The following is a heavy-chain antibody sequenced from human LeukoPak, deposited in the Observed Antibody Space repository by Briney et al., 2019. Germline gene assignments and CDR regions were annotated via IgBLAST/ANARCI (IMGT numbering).Heavy chain of an antibody. D-gene: IGHD6-19*01. CDR3: ARGRRWLAQYYFDY. J-gene: IGHJ4*02. CDR2: ISGGGDAT. V-gene: IGHV3-23*01. Sequence: PGGSLRLSCAASDFSFITYAMSWVRQAPGKGLEWVSTISGGGDATYYADSVKGRFTISRDNSKNTLYLQMGSLRAEDMAVYYCARGRRWLAQYYFDYWGQGTLVTVSS. CDR1: DFSFITYA.